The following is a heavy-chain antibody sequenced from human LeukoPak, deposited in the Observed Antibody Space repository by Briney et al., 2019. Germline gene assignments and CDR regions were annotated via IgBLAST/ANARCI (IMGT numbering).Heavy chain of an antibody. CDR2: MRYDGNFE. D-gene: IGHD5-12*01. CDR3: AKRGDTGYDFSFDS. V-gene: IGHV3-30*02. J-gene: IGHJ4*02. CDR1: GFTFSSYG. Sequence: GGSLRLSCAASGFTFSSYGMHWVRQAPGKGLEWVAFMRYDGNFEDYVDSVKGRFTISRDNSKKTLYLQMKSLRPEDTAVYYCAKRGDTGYDFSFDSWGQGTLVIVSS.